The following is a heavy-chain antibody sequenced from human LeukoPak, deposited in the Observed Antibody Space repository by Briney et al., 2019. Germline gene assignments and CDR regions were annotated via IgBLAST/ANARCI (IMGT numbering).Heavy chain of an antibody. CDR3: ASSEKDEVLRFLEWSPGFDY. Sequence: SETLSLTCTVSGGSISSGDYYWSWIRQPPGKGLEWIVYIYYSGSTSYNPSLKSRVTILVDTSKNQFSLKLSSMTAADTAVYYCASSEKDEVLRFLEWSPGFDYWGQGTLVTVSS. J-gene: IGHJ4*02. CDR2: IYYSGST. V-gene: IGHV4-30-4*08. D-gene: IGHD3-3*01. CDR1: GGSISSGDYY.